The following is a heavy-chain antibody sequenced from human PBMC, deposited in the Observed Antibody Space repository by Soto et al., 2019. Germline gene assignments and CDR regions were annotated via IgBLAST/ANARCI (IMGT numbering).Heavy chain of an antibody. Sequence: GASVKVSCKASGGTFSSYAISLVRQAPGQGLEWXGGXXPXLXXXNXXXKFQGRVTITADESTSTAYMELSSLRSEDTAVYYCARDPATGYFDYWGQGTLVTVSS. V-gene: IGHV1-69*10. CDR1: GGTFSSYA. D-gene: IGHD1-1*01. J-gene: IGHJ4*02. CDR3: ARDPATGYFDY. CDR2: XXPXLXXX.